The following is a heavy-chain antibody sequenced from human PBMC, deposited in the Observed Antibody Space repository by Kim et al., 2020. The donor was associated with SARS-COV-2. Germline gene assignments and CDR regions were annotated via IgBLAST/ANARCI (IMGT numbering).Heavy chain of an antibody. Sequence: SGSNTYYTDSVKGRFTISSDNSMNTLYLQMNSLRAEDTGVYYCAKNSGWYAWGQRTLVTVSS. CDR2: SGSNT. D-gene: IGHD6-19*01. V-gene: IGHV3-23*01. J-gene: IGHJ5*02. CDR3: AKNSGWYA.